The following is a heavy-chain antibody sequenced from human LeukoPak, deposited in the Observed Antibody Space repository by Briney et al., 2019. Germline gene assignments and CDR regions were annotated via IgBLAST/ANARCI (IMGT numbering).Heavy chain of an antibody. Sequence: SETLTLTCTVSGGSISSYDWSWIRQPPGKGLEWIGYIYYSGSTNYNPSLKSRVTISVDTSKNQFSLKLSSVTAADTAVYYCARIRSGYSQFNFDYWGQGTLVTVSS. J-gene: IGHJ4*02. CDR2: IYYSGST. V-gene: IGHV4-59*01. CDR1: GGSISSYD. D-gene: IGHD3-22*01. CDR3: ARIRSGYSQFNFDY.